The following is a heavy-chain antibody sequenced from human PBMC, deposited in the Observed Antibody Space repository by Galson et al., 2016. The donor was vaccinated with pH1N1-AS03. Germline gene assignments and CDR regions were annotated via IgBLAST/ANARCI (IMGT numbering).Heavy chain of an antibody. D-gene: IGHD2/OR15-2a*01. Sequence: SLRLSCAVSGFHLNDYAMHWVRQAPGKGLEWMAAVSNDGNNKWYADSVKGRFTISRDNSKNTLYLQVNSVRAEDTAVYHCARDALLSLPGGGGSGYWGQGRLVTVS. J-gene: IGHJ4*02. CDR3: ARDALLSLPGGGGSGY. CDR2: VSNDGNNK. V-gene: IGHV3-30*04. CDR1: GFHLNDYA.